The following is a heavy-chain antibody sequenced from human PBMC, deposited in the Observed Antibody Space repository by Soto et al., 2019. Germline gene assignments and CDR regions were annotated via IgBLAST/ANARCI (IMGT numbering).Heavy chain of an antibody. Sequence: SETLSLTCAVSGDSVSNYNYYWSWIRQPPGKGLEWIGYIYYSGTTDYNSYLKSRLSLSVDMSKNQFSLKLASVTAADTAVYFCARSQRGRTAFTFDYWGQGALVTV. V-gene: IGHV4-61*01. J-gene: IGHJ4*02. CDR1: GDSVSNYNYY. CDR2: IYYSGTT. CDR3: ARSQRGRTAFTFDY. D-gene: IGHD3-16*01.